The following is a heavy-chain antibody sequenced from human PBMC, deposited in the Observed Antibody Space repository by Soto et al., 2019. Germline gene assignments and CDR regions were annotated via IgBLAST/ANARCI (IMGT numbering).Heavy chain of an antibody. D-gene: IGHD3-3*01. CDR3: SRGRRIPEAKSPVYDFQLYYMDV. J-gene: IGHJ6*03. CDR2: IIPLLGIA. Sequence: QVQLVQSGAEVKKPGSSVKVSCKASGGTFSSYTISWVRQAPGQGLEWMGRIIPLLGIAHYAQKFQGRVTITADKSTSTAYMELSILRSEDTAVYYCSRGRRIPEAKSPVYDFQLYYMDVWGKGTTVTVSS. V-gene: IGHV1-69*02. CDR1: GGTFSSYT.